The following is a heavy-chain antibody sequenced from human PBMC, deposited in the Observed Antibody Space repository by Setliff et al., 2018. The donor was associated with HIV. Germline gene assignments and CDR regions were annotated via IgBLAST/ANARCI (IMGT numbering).Heavy chain of an antibody. CDR3: ASSSWSLNWFDP. J-gene: IGHJ5*02. D-gene: IGHD6-13*01. V-gene: IGHV4-31*03. CDR1: GGSISSGGYY. CDR2: IYYSGST. Sequence: SETLSLTCTVSGGSISSGGYYWSWIRQHPGKGLEWIGYIYYSGSTYYNPSLKSRVTIAVDTSKNQFSLKLSSVTAADTAVYYCASSSWSLNWFDPWGQGTLVTVSS.